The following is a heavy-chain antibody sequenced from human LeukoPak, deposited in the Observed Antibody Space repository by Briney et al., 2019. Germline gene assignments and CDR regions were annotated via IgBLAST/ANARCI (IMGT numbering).Heavy chain of an antibody. V-gene: IGHV3-11*04. CDR1: GFTFSDYY. CDR2: ISSSGSTI. CDR3: AREGGYCSSTSCYVPDY. D-gene: IGHD2-2*01. Sequence: GGSLRLSCAASGFTFSDYYMSWIRQAPGKGLEWVSYISSSGSTIYYADSVKGRFTISRDNAKNSLFLQMNSLRAEDTAVYYCAREGGYCSSTSCYVPDYWGQGTLVTVSS. J-gene: IGHJ4*02.